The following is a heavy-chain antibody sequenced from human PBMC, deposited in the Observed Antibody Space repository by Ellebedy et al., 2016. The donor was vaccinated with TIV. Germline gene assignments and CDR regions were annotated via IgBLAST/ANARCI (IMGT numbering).Heavy chain of an antibody. CDR2: INPHSGAT. D-gene: IGHD2-2*01. Sequence: ASVKVSCKASGYTFTGHYMHWVRQAPGQGLEWMGWINPHSGATNSAQKFQGRVTMTRETSISTAYMELRRLRSDDTAVYSCARGCSSTSCSGGYYYGMTVWGQGTTFTVSS. CDR1: GYTFTGHY. J-gene: IGHJ6*02. CDR3: ARGCSSTSCSGGYYYGMTV. V-gene: IGHV1-2*02.